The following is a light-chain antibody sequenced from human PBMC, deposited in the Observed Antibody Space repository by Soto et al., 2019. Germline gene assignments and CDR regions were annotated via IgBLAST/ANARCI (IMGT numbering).Light chain of an antibody. J-gene: IGKJ1*01. V-gene: IGKV3-15*01. Sequence: VLARSPATLSVSPGEGATLSCRAIQSVSSSLAWYQQKPGQAPRLLIYGADTRATGIPARFSGSGSGTEFTLTISSLQSEDSAVYYCQQYDNWPPKWTFGQGTKVDIK. CDR3: QQYDNWPPKWT. CDR1: QSVSSS. CDR2: GAD.